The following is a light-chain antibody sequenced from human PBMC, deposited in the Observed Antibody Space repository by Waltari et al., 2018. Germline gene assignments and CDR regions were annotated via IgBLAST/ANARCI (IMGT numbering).Light chain of an antibody. V-gene: IGKV1-27*01. J-gene: IGKJ5*01. CDR2: AAS. CDR1: QGISNY. Sequence: DIQMTQSPSSLSASVGDRVTITCRASQGISNYLAWYQQKPGKVPKLRIYAASTLQSGVPSRCSGSGSGTDFTLTISSLQPEDVATYYCQKYNSAPRITFGQGTRLEIK. CDR3: QKYNSAPRIT.